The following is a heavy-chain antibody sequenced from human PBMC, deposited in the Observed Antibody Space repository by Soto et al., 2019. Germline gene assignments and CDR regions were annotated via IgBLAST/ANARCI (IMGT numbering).Heavy chain of an antibody. V-gene: IGHV4-38-2*01. CDR2: IYYSGIT. Sequence: SETLSLTCAVSGYSIRSGYFWGWIRQPPGKGLEWIGYIYYSGITYYNPSLKSRVSISVDTSKNQFTLKLTSVSAADTAVYYCARASSYDNSGHDYWGQGTLVTVSS. CDR3: ARASSYDNSGHDY. D-gene: IGHD3-22*01. J-gene: IGHJ4*02. CDR1: GYSIRSGYF.